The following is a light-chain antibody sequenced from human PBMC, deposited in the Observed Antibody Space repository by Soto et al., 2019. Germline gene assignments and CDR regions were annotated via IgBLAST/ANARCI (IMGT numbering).Light chain of an antibody. CDR2: DVT. V-gene: IGLV2-8*01. Sequence: QSALTQPPSASGSPGQSVAISCTGTSSDIGGYNFVSWYQQHPGKAPKLMIYDVTKRPSGVPDRCSGSKSGNTATLNVSGLQAEYEADYYCSSHGGSNNPYVVGPGTKVTVL. J-gene: IGLJ1*01. CDR1: SSDIGGYNF. CDR3: SSHGGSNNPYV.